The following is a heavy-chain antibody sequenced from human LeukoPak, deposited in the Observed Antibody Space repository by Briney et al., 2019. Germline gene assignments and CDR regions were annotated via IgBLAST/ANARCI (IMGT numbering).Heavy chain of an antibody. J-gene: IGHJ4*02. CDR3: ARDWGYGDYTFLFDY. D-gene: IGHD4-17*01. CDR1: GGTFSSYA. CDR2: IIPIFGTA. Sequence: SVKVSCKASGGTFSSYAISWVRQAPGQGLEWMGGIIPIFGTANYAQKLQGRVTMTTDTSTSTAYMELRSLRSDDTAVYYCARDWGYGDYTFLFDYWGQGTLVTVSS. V-gene: IGHV1-69*05.